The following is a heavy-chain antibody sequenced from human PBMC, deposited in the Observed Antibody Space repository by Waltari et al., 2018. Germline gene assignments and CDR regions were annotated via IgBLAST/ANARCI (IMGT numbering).Heavy chain of an antibody. CDR1: GYTFPDYH. V-gene: IGHV1-2*04. D-gene: IGHD2-8*02. Sequence: QVQLVQSGAEVTKPGASVKVSCKPSGYTFPDYHIHWVRQAPGQGLEWMGWINPKSGGTYYAQTFQGWVTMTRDTSTSTVYMELSSLKSDDTAVYYCARRSCTGECYASYVYWGQGSLVTVSS. J-gene: IGHJ4*02. CDR2: INPKSGGT. CDR3: ARRSCTGECYASYVY.